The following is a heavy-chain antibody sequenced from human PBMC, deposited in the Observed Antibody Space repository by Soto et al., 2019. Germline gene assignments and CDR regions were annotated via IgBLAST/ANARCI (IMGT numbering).Heavy chain of an antibody. V-gene: IGHV1-69*13. CDR1: GGTFSSYA. Sequence: ASVKVSCKASGGTFSSYAISWVRQAPGQGLEWMGGIIPIFGTANYAQKFQGRVTITADESTSTAYMELSSLRSEDTAVYYCARAAGCSSTSCSNWFDPWGQGTLVTVSS. CDR3: ARAAGCSSTSCSNWFDP. D-gene: IGHD2-2*01. CDR2: IIPIFGTA. J-gene: IGHJ5*02.